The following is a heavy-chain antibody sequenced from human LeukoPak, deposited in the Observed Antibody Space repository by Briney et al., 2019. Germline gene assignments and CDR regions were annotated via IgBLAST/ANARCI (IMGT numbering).Heavy chain of an antibody. J-gene: IGHJ4*02. CDR1: GYTFTSYG. V-gene: IGHV1-18*01. D-gene: IGHD6-19*01. CDR2: ISAYNGNT. CDR3: ARDQSSGWYYFDY. Sequence: ASVKVSCKASGYTFTSYGISWVRQAPGQGLEWMGWISAYNGNTNYAQKLQGRVTMTTDTSTSTAYMELSSLRSEDTAVYYCARDQSSGWYYFDYWGQGTLVIVSS.